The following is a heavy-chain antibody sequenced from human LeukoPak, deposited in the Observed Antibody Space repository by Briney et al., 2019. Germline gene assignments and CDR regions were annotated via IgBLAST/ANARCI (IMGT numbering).Heavy chain of an antibody. V-gene: IGHV1-24*01. J-gene: IGHJ4*02. Sequence: GASVKVSCKVSGYTLTELSMHWVRQAPGKGLEWMGGFDPEDGETIYAQKLQCRVTMTEDTSTDTAYMELSSLRSEDTAVYYCATSLNVVADPYCFDYWGQGTLVTVSS. D-gene: IGHD2-15*01. CDR1: GYTLTELS. CDR2: FDPEDGET. CDR3: ATSLNVVADPYCFDY.